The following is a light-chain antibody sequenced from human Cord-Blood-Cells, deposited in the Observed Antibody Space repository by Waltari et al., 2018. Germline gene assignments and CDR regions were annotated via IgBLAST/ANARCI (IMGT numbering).Light chain of an antibody. CDR1: QSVSSN. V-gene: IGKV3-15*01. CDR3: QQYNNWPYT. J-gene: IGKJ2*01. CDR2: GAS. Sequence: EIVMTQSPATLSVSPGERATLSCRASQSVSSNLAWYQQKPGQAPRLLISGASTRATGIPARFSGSGYGTEFTLTISSLQSEDFAVYYCQQYNNWPYTFGQGTKLEIK.